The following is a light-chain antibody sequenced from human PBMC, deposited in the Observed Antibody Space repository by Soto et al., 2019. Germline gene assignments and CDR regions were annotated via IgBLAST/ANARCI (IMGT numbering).Light chain of an antibody. CDR2: EVS. V-gene: IGLV2-14*01. CDR3: SSYTGSNIRYV. Sequence: SNDVGGYNYDSWYQHHPGKAPKLMIYEVSDRPSGVSNRFSGSKSGNTASLTISGLQAEDEADYYCSSYTGSNIRYVFGTGTKVTVL. CDR1: SNDVGGYNY. J-gene: IGLJ1*01.